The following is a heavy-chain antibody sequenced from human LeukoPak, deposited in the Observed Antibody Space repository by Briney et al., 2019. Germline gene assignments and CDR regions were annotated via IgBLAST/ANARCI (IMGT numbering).Heavy chain of an antibody. CDR1: GFTFSSDS. CDR3: ARDDGVITLDY. D-gene: IGHD3-22*01. J-gene: IGHJ4*02. V-gene: IGHV3-21*01. Sequence: GGSLRLSCAASGFTFSSDSMNWVRQAPGKGLEWVSSISSSSSYIYYADSVKGRFTISRDNAKNSLYLQMNSLRAEDTAVYYCARDDGVITLDYWGQGTLVTVSS. CDR2: ISSSSSYI.